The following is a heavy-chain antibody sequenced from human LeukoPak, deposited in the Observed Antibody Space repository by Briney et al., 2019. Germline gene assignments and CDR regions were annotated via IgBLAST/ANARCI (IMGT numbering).Heavy chain of an antibody. Sequence: PSGGSLRLSCAASGFTFDDYGMSWVRHAPGKGLEWVSGINWNGGTIGYADSVKGRFTISRDNAKNSLYLQMNSLRAEDTALYYCARYGFYCSSASCYIFDNWGQGTLVTVSS. CDR2: INWNGGTI. J-gene: IGHJ4*02. D-gene: IGHD2-2*02. V-gene: IGHV3-20*04. CDR1: GFTFDDYG. CDR3: ARYGFYCSSASCYIFDN.